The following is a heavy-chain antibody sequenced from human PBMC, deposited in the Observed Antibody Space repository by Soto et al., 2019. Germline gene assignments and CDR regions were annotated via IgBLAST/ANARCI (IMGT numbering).Heavy chain of an antibody. CDR2: IYPGDSDA. CDR3: ARSGDYGMDV. D-gene: IGHD3-10*01. J-gene: IGHJ6*02. V-gene: IGHV5-51*01. Sequence: GESLKISCKGSGYTFPSYWIGWVRQMPGKGLEWMGIIYPGDSDARYSPSFQGQVTISVDMSISTAYLHLSSLKASDTAMYYCARSGDYGMDVWGQGTTVTVSS. CDR1: GYTFPSYW.